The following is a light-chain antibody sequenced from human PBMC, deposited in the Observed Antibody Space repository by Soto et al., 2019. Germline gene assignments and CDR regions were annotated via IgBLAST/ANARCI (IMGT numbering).Light chain of an antibody. CDR2: GAY. CDR1: QSVSSSY. CDR3: QQYGSTQDSFT. J-gene: IGKJ3*01. V-gene: IGKV3-20*01. Sequence: EIVLTQSPCTLSLSPGERATLSCRASQSVSSSYLGWYQKKPGQATRLLIYGAYSRATGIPDRFSGSGSGTDFTLTISRLEPEDFAVYYYQQYGSTQDSFTFGPGTKVDIK.